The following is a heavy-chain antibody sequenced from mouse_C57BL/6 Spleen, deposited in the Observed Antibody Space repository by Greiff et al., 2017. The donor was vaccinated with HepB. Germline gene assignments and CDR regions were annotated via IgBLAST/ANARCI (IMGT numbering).Heavy chain of an antibody. J-gene: IGHJ4*01. CDR2: IRLKSDNYAT. Sequence: EVKVEESGGGLVQPGGSMKLSCVASGFTFSNYWMNWVRQSPEKGLEWVAQIRLKSDNYATHYAESVKGRFTISRDDSKSSVYLQMNNLRAEDTGIYYCTGGDGNFAMDYWGQGTSVTVSS. V-gene: IGHV6-3*01. CDR3: TGGDGNFAMDY. CDR1: GFTFSNYW. D-gene: IGHD2-1*01.